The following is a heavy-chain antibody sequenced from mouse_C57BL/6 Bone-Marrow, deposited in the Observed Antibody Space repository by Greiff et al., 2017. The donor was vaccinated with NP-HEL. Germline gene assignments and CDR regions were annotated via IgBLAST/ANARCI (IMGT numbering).Heavy chain of an antibody. Sequence: QVQLQQPGAELVMPGASVKLSCKASGYTFTSYWMHWVKQRPGQGLEWIGEIDPSDSYTNYNQKFKGKSTLTVDKSSSTAYMQLSSLTSEDSAVYYCARSDMVTTGGLDYWGQGTTLTVSS. CDR3: ARSDMVTTGGLDY. D-gene: IGHD2-2*01. J-gene: IGHJ2*01. CDR2: IDPSDSYT. V-gene: IGHV1-69*01. CDR1: GYTFTSYW.